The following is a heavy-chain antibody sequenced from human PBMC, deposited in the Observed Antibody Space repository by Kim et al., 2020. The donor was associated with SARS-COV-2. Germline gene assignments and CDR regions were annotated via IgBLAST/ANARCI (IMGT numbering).Heavy chain of an antibody. Sequence: GGSLRLSCAASGFTFSSYGMHWVRQAPGKGLEWVAVISYDGSNKYYADSVKGRFTISRDNSKNTLYLQMNSLRAEDTAVYYCAKDDVDTAMVTGGMDVWGQGTTVTVSS. D-gene: IGHD5-18*01. CDR3: AKDDVDTAMVTGGMDV. V-gene: IGHV3-30*18. J-gene: IGHJ6*02. CDR2: ISYDGSNK. CDR1: GFTFSSYG.